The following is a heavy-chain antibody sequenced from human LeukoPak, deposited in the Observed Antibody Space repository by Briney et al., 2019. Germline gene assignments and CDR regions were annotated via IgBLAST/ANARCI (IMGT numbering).Heavy chain of an antibody. CDR1: GGTFSSYA. Sequence: SVKVSCKASGGTFSSYAISWVRRAPGQGLEWMGRIIPIFGTANYAQKFQGRVTITTDESTSTAYMELSSLRSEDTAVYYCARDFHPRITMIGYPGAFDIWGQGTMVTVSS. J-gene: IGHJ3*02. CDR3: ARDFHPRITMIGYPGAFDI. V-gene: IGHV1-69*05. CDR2: IIPIFGTA. D-gene: IGHD3-22*01.